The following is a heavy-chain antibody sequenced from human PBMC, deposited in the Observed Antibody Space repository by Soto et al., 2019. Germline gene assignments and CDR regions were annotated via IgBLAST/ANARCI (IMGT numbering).Heavy chain of an antibody. CDR1: GDSVSSNSAA. V-gene: IGHV6-1*01. CDR2: TYYRSKWYN. J-gene: IGHJ3*02. Sequence: SQTLSLTCAISGDSVSSNSAAWNWLRQSPSSGLEWLGRTYYRSKWYNDYVVSVKSRITINPDTSKNQFSLQLNSVTPEDTAVYYCARERGVLSEAFDIWGQGTVVTVS. D-gene: IGHD3-10*01. CDR3: ARERGVLSEAFDI.